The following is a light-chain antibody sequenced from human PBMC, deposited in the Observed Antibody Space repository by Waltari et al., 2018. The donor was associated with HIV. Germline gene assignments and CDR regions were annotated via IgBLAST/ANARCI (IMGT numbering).Light chain of an antibody. CDR2: RNN. CDR3: AAWDDSLSGLV. Sequence: QSVLTQAPSASGTPGPRVTISCSCTNSNIGSNFVYGYQQFPGGAPKLLIYRNNQRPSGVPDRFSGSKSVTSASLAISGLRSEDEADYYCAAWDDSLSGLVFGGRTKLTVL. J-gene: IGLJ2*01. V-gene: IGLV1-47*01. CDR1: NSNIGSNF.